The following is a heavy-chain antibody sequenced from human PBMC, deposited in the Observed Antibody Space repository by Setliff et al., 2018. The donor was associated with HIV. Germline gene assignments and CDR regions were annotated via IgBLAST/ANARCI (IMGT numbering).Heavy chain of an antibody. CDR1: GYSLTDLS. V-gene: IGHV1-24*01. D-gene: IGHD1-26*01. J-gene: IGHJ6*03. CDR2: FDPEGGET. CDR3: ARGPNRYSGTYSYYYYMDV. Sequence: ASVKVSCKVSGYSLTDLSIHWVRQAPGKGLEWMGGFDPEGGETVYAQKLQGTVTISADESKNTLYLQMNSLRAEDTAVYYCARGPNRYSGTYSYYYYMDVWGKGTTVTVSS.